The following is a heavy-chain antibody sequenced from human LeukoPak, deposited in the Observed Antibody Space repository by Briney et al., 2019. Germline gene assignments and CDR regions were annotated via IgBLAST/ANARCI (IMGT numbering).Heavy chain of an antibody. D-gene: IGHD6-19*01. Sequence: GGSLRLSCAASGFIFSGYGMHWVRQAPGKGLEWVAVISYDGSNKYYADSVKGRFTISRDNSKNTLYLQMNSLRAEDTAVYYCAKRLAMTGTYHFDYWGQGTLVTVSS. CDR1: GFIFSGYG. CDR3: AKRLAMTGTYHFDY. CDR2: ISYDGSNK. J-gene: IGHJ4*02. V-gene: IGHV3-30*18.